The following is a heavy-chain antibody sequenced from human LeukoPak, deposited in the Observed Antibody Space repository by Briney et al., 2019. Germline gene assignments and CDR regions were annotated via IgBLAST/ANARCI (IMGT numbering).Heavy chain of an antibody. Sequence: QPGGSLRLSCAASGFTFSSYAMSWVRQAPGTGLEWVSSMSASGGSTYYADSVKGRFTVSRDNSKNTLYLQMNSLRAEDTAVYYCAKDSAEQQLVRDFDYWGQGTLVTVSS. CDR1: GFTFSSYA. D-gene: IGHD6-13*01. CDR2: MSASGGST. V-gene: IGHV3-23*01. CDR3: AKDSAEQQLVRDFDY. J-gene: IGHJ4*02.